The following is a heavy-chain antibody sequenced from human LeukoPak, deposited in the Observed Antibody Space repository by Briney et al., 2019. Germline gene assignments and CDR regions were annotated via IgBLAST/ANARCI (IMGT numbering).Heavy chain of an antibody. V-gene: IGHV3-13*01. CDR3: AGAKFATHGVIDY. D-gene: IGHD2-15*01. J-gene: IGHJ4*02. CDR1: GXTFXTYD. CDR2: IGTAGDT. Sequence: LRLSXXXSGXTFXTYDMHWVRQAAGKGLEWVSAIGTAGDTYYLDPVKGPFTISRENAKNSLYLQMNSLRAEDTAVYYCAGAKFATHGVIDYWGQGTLVTVTS.